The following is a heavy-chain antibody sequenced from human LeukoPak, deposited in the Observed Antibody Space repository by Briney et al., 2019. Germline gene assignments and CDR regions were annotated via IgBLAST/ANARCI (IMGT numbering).Heavy chain of an antibody. D-gene: IGHD6-13*01. CDR1: GYTFTGYY. Sequence: GASVKLSCTASGYTFTGYYMHWVRQAPGQGLEWMGWINPNSGGTDYAQKFQGRVTMTRDTSISTAYMEVSSLRSDDTAVYYCARAQQLACDYWGQGALVTVSP. CDR3: ARAQQLACDY. V-gene: IGHV1-2*02. J-gene: IGHJ4*02. CDR2: INPNSGGT.